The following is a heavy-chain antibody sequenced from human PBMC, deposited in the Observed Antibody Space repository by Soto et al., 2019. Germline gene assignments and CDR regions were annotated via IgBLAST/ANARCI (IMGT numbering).Heavy chain of an antibody. CDR1: GYSFTDYH. CDR3: ARGDSTDCSNGVCSFFYNHDMDV. CDR2: INPKSGGT. V-gene: IGHV1-2*04. J-gene: IGHJ6*02. D-gene: IGHD2-8*01. Sequence: GASVKVSCKASGYSFTDYHIHWVRQAPGQGLEWLGRINPKSGGTSTAQKFQGWVTMTTDTSISTASMELARLTSDDTAIYYCARGDSTDCSNGVCSFFYNHDMDVWGQGTTVTVSS.